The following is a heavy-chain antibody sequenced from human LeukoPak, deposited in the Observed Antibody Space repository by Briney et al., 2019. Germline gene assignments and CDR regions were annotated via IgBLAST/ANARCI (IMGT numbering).Heavy chain of an antibody. CDR1: GFTFSSYG. Sequence: GRSLRLSCAASGFTFSSYGMHWVRQAPGKGLEWVAVISYDGSNKYYADSVKGRFTISRDNSKNTLYLQMNSLRAEDTAVYYCVSPLSPCNCSSTSCHLGCMDVWGQGTTVTVSS. D-gene: IGHD2-2*01. CDR3: VSPLSPCNCSSTSCHLGCMDV. V-gene: IGHV3-30*03. J-gene: IGHJ6*02. CDR2: ISYDGSNK.